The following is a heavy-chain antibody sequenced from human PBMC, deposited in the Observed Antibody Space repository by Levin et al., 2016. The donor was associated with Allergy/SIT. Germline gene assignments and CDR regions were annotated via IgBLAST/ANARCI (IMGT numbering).Heavy chain of an antibody. CDR1: GFTFSNYW. J-gene: IGHJ4*02. CDR3: ASRSSTSCDY. D-gene: IGHD2-2*01. CDR2: INSDGSST. V-gene: IGHV3-74*01. Sequence: GESLKISCAASGFTFSNYWMHWVRQAPGKGLVWVSRINSDGSSTSYADSVKGRFTISRDNAKNTLYLQMNSLRAEDTAVYYCASRSSTSCDYWGQGTLVTVSS.